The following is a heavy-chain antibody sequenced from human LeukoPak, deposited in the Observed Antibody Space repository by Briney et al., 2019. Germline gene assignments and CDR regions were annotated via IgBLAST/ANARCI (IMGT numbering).Heavy chain of an antibody. CDR3: ARAEVQELPAAGMDV. CDR2: IIPILGIT. V-gene: IGHV1-69*02. CDR1: GGTFSSYT. Sequence: SVKVSCKASGGTFSSYTISWVRQAPGHGLEWMGRIIPILGITNYAQKFQGRVSITADKSTSTAYMELSSLRSEDTAVYYCARAEVQELPAAGMDVWGKGTTVTVSS. D-gene: IGHD1-7*01. J-gene: IGHJ6*03.